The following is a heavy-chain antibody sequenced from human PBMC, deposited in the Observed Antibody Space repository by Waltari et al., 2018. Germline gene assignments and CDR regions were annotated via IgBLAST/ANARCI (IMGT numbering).Heavy chain of an antibody. Sequence: EVQLVESGGGLVTPGGSLSLSCAASGFPFCSYRLNWVCQAPGKGLEWVSSISSSSSYIYYADSVKGRFTISRDNAKNSLYLQMNSLRAEDTAVYYCARDRHSSSWYDYWGQGTLVTVSS. CDR2: ISSSSSYI. V-gene: IGHV3-21*01. D-gene: IGHD6-13*01. CDR1: GFPFCSYR. J-gene: IGHJ4*02. CDR3: ARDRHSSSWYDY.